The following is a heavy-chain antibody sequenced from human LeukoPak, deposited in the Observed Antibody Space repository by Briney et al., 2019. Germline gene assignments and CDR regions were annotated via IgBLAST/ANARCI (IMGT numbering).Heavy chain of an antibody. CDR1: GYTFTDYY. CDR3: AREDSSGYYLFDY. D-gene: IGHD3-22*01. CDR2: FNPNSGGT. Sequence: VASVKVSCKASGYTFTDYYMHWVRQAPGQGLEWMGRFNPNSGGTNYAQKFQGRVTMTRDTSISTAYMELSRLRSDDTAVYYCAREDSSGYYLFDYWGQGTLVTVSS. J-gene: IGHJ4*02. V-gene: IGHV1-2*06.